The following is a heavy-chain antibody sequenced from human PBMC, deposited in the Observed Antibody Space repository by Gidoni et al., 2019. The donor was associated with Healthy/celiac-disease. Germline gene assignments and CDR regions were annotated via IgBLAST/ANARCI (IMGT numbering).Heavy chain of an antibody. CDR1: GFTFSSYR. CDR3: ARDLDRGVIPYYYGMDV. CDR2: ISSSSSYI. V-gene: IGHV3-21*01. J-gene: IGHJ6*02. D-gene: IGHD3-10*01. Sequence: EVQLVESGGGLVKPGGSLRLSCAASGFTFSSYRLNLVRQAPGKGLEWVSSISSSSSYIYYADSVKGRFTISRDNAKNSLYLQMNSLRAEDTAVYYCARDLDRGVIPYYYGMDVWGQGTTVTVSS.